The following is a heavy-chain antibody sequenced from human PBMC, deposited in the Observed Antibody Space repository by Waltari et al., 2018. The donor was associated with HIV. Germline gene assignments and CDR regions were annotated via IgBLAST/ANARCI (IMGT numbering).Heavy chain of an antibody. V-gene: IGHV4-59*01. J-gene: IGHJ4*02. D-gene: IGHD3-10*01. CDR3: ARYGSGHRHFGY. CDR1: GDSINTYF. CDR2: IYSTGST. Sequence: QVQLQESGPGLLKPSETLSLTCTVSGDSINTYFWAWVRQPPGKGLEWIGYIYSTGSTSYNPSHKSRRTISVDTSRNHFSLKLSSVTAADTAIYYCARYGSGHRHFGYWGQGILVTVAS.